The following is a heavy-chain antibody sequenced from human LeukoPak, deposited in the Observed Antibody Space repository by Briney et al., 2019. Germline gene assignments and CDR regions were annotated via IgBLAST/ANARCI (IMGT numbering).Heavy chain of an antibody. CDR3: ARDGTEYSSIPFDY. Sequence: ARSLRLSCAASGFTFSSYSMNWVRQAPGNGLEWVSSISSSSSYIYYADSVKGRFTISRDNAKNSLYLQMNSLRAEDTAVYYCARDGTEYSSIPFDYWGQGTLVTVSS. V-gene: IGHV3-21*01. J-gene: IGHJ4*02. CDR1: GFTFSSYS. D-gene: IGHD6-6*01. CDR2: ISSSSSYI.